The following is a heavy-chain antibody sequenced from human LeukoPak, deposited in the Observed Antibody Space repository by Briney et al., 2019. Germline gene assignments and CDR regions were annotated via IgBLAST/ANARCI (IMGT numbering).Heavy chain of an antibody. D-gene: IGHD3-22*01. Sequence: GGSLRLSCAASGFTFSTYAMIWVRQAPGKGLEWVSVIGGSGSYTYYADSVKGRFTISRDNSKNTLYLQMNSLRAEDTAVYYCASTMIGGQGTLVTVSS. CDR2: IGGSGSYT. V-gene: IGHV3-23*01. J-gene: IGHJ4*02. CDR3: ASTMI. CDR1: GFTFSTYA.